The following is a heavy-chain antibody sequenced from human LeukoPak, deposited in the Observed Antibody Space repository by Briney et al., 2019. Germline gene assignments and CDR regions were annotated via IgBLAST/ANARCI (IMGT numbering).Heavy chain of an antibody. J-gene: IGHJ3*02. CDR2: IYPGDSDT. Sequence: GESLKISCKGSGYSFTSYWIGWVRQMPGKGLEWVGIIYPGDSDTRYGPSFQGQVTISADKSISTAYLQWSSLKASDTAMYYCARRDYYDSSGHPFDAFDIWGQGTMVTVSS. V-gene: IGHV5-51*01. CDR1: GYSFTSYW. D-gene: IGHD3-22*01. CDR3: ARRDYYDSSGHPFDAFDI.